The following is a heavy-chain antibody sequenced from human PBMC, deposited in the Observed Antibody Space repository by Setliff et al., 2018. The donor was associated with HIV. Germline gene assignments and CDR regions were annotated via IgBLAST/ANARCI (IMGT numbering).Heavy chain of an antibody. D-gene: IGHD5-12*01. Sequence: SETLSLTCAVYGGSFSGYYWSWIRQPPGKGLEWIGEINHSGSTNYNPSLKSRVTISVDTSKNQFSLKLSSVTAADTAVYYCARGRGYSGYYHYYYYMDVWGKGTTVTVSS. CDR2: INHSGST. CDR3: ARGRGYSGYYHYYYYMDV. J-gene: IGHJ6*03. V-gene: IGHV4-34*01. CDR1: GGSFSGYY.